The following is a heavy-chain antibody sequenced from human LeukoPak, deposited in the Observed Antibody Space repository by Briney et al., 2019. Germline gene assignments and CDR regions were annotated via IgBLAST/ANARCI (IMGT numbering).Heavy chain of an antibody. CDR2: ISYDGSNK. J-gene: IGHJ4*02. D-gene: IGHD6-19*01. CDR1: GFTFSSYG. Sequence: PGGSLRLSCAASGFTFSSYGMHWVRQAPGKGLEWVAVISYDGSNKYYADSVKGRFTISRDNSKNTLYLQMNSLRAEDTAVYYCAKESGSGWYFWDYWGQGTLVTVSS. CDR3: AKESGSGWYFWDY. V-gene: IGHV3-30*18.